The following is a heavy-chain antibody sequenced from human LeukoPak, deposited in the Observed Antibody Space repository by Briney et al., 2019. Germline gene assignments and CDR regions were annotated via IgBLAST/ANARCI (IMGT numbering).Heavy chain of an antibody. CDR1: GFTFSSYG. CDR3: ARDRYYGSGSLNYYYYGMDV. Sequence: PGGSLRLPCAASGFTFSSYGMHWARQAPGKGLEWVAVIWYDGSNKYYAGSVKGRFTISRDNSKNTLYLQMNSLRAEDTAVYYCARDRYYGSGSLNYYYYGMDVWGQGTTVTVSS. CDR2: IWYDGSNK. D-gene: IGHD3-10*01. V-gene: IGHV3-33*01. J-gene: IGHJ6*02.